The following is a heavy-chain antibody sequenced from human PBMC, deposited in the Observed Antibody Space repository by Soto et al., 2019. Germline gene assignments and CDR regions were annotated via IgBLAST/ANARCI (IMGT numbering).Heavy chain of an antibody. D-gene: IGHD1-7*01. CDR2: IYWDDDK. Sequence: SGPTLVNPTQTLTLTRTFSGFSLSTSGVGVGWIRQPPGKALEGLVIIYWDDDKRYSPSLRGRLTITKDTSKNQVVLTLTSVDPEDTATYFCAHRRIGVSQWNYGDFDYWGQGTLVTVSS. CDR1: GFSLSTSGVG. CDR3: AHRRIGVSQWNYGDFDY. J-gene: IGHJ4*02. V-gene: IGHV2-5*02.